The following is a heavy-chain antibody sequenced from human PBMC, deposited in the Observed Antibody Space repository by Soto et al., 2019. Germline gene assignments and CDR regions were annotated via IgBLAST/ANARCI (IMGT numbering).Heavy chain of an antibody. J-gene: IGHJ6*02. CDR3: ARGGYSGYDYYFAMDV. V-gene: IGHV1-18*01. CDR1: GYTFTSYG. CDR2: ISAYNGNT. Sequence: ASVKVSCKASGYTFTSYGISWVRQAPGQGLEWMGWISAYNGNTNYAQKLQGRVTMTTDTSTSTAYMELRSLRSDDTAVYYCARGGYSGYDYYFAMDVWGQGTTVTVSS. D-gene: IGHD5-12*01.